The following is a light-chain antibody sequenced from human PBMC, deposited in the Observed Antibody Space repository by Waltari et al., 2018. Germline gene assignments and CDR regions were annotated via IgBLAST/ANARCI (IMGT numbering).Light chain of an antibody. Sequence: QSALTQPAPVSGSPGQSITISYPGTSSDVGAYNYLSWYQQHPGKAPKLMFYEVYNRPSGVSHRFSGSKSGNTASLTISGLQAEDEADYYCNSYTSSTTQVFGTGTKVTVL. CDR1: SSDVGAYNY. CDR3: NSYTSSTTQV. J-gene: IGLJ1*01. V-gene: IGLV2-14*01. CDR2: EVY.